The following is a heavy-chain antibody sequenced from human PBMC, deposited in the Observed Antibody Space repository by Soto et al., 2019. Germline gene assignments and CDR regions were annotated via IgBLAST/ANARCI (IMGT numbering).Heavy chain of an antibody. Sequence: SETLSLTCAVYGGSFSGYYWSWIRQPPGKGLEWIGEINHSGSTNYNPSLKSRVTISVDTSKNQFSLKLSSVTAADTAVYYCARVGAYCSSTSCPSQIPFDYWGQGTLVTVSS. J-gene: IGHJ4*02. CDR2: INHSGST. CDR1: GGSFSGYY. CDR3: ARVGAYCSSTSCPSQIPFDY. V-gene: IGHV4-34*01. D-gene: IGHD2-2*01.